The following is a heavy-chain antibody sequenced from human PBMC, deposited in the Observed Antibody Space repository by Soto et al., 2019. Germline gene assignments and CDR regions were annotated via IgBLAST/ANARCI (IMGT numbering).Heavy chain of an antibody. CDR1: GFTVSSKY. Sequence: EVQLVESGGGLVQPGGSLRLSCAASGFTVSSKYMTWVRQAPGKGLEWVSLIQSGGTTYYADSVKGRFTISRDTSENTLHLQMDSLRVEDTAVYYCARDDVLCDGGRCYGIPVDVWGKGTTATVSS. CDR3: ARDDVLCDGGRCYGIPVDV. CDR2: IQSGGTT. J-gene: IGHJ6*04. V-gene: IGHV3-66*01. D-gene: IGHD2-15*01.